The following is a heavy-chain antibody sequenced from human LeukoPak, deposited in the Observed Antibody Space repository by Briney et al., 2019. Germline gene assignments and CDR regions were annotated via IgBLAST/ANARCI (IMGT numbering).Heavy chain of an antibody. D-gene: IGHD4-17*01. Sequence: SETLSLTCAVSGVSFDDYYWAWVRQTPGKGLEWIGEINHSGYTNDSPSLKSRVTLSIDTPRKQFSLNLRSVTVADAGIYYCTRMTTGHDYWGQGTLVTVSS. J-gene: IGHJ4*02. CDR1: GVSFDDYY. CDR2: INHSGYT. V-gene: IGHV4-34*01. CDR3: TRMTTGHDY.